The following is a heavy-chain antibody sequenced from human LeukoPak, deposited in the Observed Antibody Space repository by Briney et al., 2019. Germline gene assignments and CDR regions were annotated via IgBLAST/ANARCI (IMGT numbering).Heavy chain of an antibody. CDR3: AKNNWFDP. CDR2: INDSGST. J-gene: IGHJ5*02. Sequence: SETLSLTCAVSGGSFSGHYWSWIRQPPGEGLEWIGEINDSGSTKYNPSLTSRVTISADTSKNQFSLNLSSVTAADTAVYYCAKNNWFDPWGQGTLVTVSS. CDR1: GGSFSGHY. V-gene: IGHV4-34*01.